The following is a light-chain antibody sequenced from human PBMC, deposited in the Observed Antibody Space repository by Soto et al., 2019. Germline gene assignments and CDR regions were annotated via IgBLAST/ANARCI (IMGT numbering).Light chain of an antibody. CDR3: QQYNTWPRS. CDR1: QKISSRY. V-gene: IGKV3-15*01. J-gene: IGKJ4*01. CDR2: GAS. Sequence: EIVLTQSPGTISFSPGDIATLSCRASQKISSRYLAWYLQKPGQAPRFLIYGASTRVTGIPARFSGSGSGTEFTLTIGSLQSEDFAVYSCQQYNTWPRSFGGGTKVDIK.